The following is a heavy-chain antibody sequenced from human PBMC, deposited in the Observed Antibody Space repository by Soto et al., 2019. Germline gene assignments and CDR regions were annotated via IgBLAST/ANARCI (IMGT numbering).Heavy chain of an antibody. CDR2: IYHSGST. CDR1: GSSISSSNW. Sequence: SETLSLTCAVSGSSISSSNWWSWVRQPPGKGLEWIGEIYHSGSTYYHPSLLSRVTISADTSMNEFSLRLSSVTAADTAVYYCARLNGYCVSTGCHGYYGMDVWGQGTTVTVSS. D-gene: IGHD2-2*03. J-gene: IGHJ6*02. CDR3: ARLNGYCVSTGCHGYYGMDV. V-gene: IGHV4-4*02.